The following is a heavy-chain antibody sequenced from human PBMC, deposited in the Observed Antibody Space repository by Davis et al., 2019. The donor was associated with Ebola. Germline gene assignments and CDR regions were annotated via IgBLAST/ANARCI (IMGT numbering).Heavy chain of an antibody. CDR1: GGSFSGYY. V-gene: IGHV3-23*01. J-gene: IGHJ6*02. Sequence: GGSLRLSCAVYGGSFSGYYWSWVRQAPGKGLEWVSAISGSGGSTYYADSVKGRFTISRHNSKNTLYLQMNSLRAEDTAVYYCARAMTRHLGMDVWGQGTTVTVSS. CDR3: ARAMTRHLGMDV. CDR2: ISGSGGST.